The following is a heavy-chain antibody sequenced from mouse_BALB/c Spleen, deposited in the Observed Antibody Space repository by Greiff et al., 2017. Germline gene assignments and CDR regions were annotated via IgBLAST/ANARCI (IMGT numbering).Heavy chain of an antibody. CDR3: ARHYDYDWYFDV. CDR1: GYTFTSYN. CDR2: IYPGNGDT. V-gene: IGHV1-12*01. Sequence: QVQLQQPGAELVKPGASVKMSCKASGYTFTSYNMHWVKQTPGQGLEWIGAIYPGNGDTSYNQKFKGKATLTADKSSSTAYMQLSSLTSEDSAVYYCARHYDYDWYFDVWGAGTTVTVSS. D-gene: IGHD2-4*01. J-gene: IGHJ1*01.